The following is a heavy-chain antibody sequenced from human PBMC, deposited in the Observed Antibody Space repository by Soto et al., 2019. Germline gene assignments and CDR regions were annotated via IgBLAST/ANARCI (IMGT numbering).Heavy chain of an antibody. CDR2: IYNSGST. J-gene: IGHJ4*02. CDR3: ASGFAYYYDGSYYFDY. Sequence: SETLSLTCTVSGGSVSSGTYYWSWIRQPPGRGLEWIGYIYNSGSTNYNPSLKRRGTILVDTSKNQFSLKLSSVTAADTAVYYCASGFAYYYDGSYYFDYWGQGTLLTVSS. V-gene: IGHV4-61*01. CDR1: GGSVSSGTYY. D-gene: IGHD3-22*01.